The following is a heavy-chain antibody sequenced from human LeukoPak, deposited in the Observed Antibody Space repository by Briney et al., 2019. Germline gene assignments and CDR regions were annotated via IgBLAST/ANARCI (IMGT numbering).Heavy chain of an antibody. D-gene: IGHD4-23*01. CDR2: IYDSRTI. V-gene: IGHV4-39*01. CDR3: ARHDGRSGGTMGALDS. J-gene: IGHJ4*02. Sequence: PSETLSLTCTVSGGSISSGSHHWGWFRQSPGKGLEWIGSIYDSRTIYYNPSLNSRVTISAVTSKNQFSLQLNSVTAPDTAVYYCARHDGRSGGTMGALDSWGQGSLVTVSS. CDR1: GGSISSGSHH.